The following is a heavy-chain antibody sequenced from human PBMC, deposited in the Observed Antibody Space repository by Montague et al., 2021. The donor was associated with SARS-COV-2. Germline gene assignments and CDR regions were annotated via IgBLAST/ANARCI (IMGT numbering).Heavy chain of an antibody. CDR3: ARIPVGSKYYFDF. CDR2: TYYMCKWYN. D-gene: IGHD2-2*01. V-gene: IGHV6-1*01. Sequence: CAISGDSVSSYSATGNWIRQSPPRAREWLGRTYYMCKWYNDYAESVKSRITIDPDTSKHQFSLHLNSVTPEDTAVYYCARIPVGSKYYFDFWGQGTLVTVSS. CDR1: GDSVSSYSAT. J-gene: IGHJ4*02.